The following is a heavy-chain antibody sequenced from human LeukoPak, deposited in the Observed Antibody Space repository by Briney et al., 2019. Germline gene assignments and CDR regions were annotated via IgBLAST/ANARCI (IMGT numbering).Heavy chain of an antibody. CDR3: AKDSKWLRLSGLFDY. V-gene: IGHV3-30*18. Sequence: GGSLTLSCAASGFTFSSYGMHWVRQAPAKGMELEAVISYDASNKYYADSVKGRFTIYRDNSKNTLYLQMNSLRAEDTAVYYCAKDSKWLRLSGLFDYWGQGTLVTVSS. D-gene: IGHD5-12*01. CDR2: ISYDASNK. CDR1: GFTFSSYG. J-gene: IGHJ4*02.